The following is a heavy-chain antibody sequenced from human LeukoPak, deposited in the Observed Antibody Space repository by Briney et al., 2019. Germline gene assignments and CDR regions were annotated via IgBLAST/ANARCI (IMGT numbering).Heavy chain of an antibody. CDR1: GFTFSSYA. Sequence: GGSLRLSCAASGFTFSSYAMHWVRQAPGKGLEWMAVISYDGSNKYYADSVKGRFTISRDDSKNTLYLQMNSLRAEDTALYHCARDRAVRYFDLWGRGTRVTVSS. V-gene: IGHV3-30-3*01. J-gene: IGHJ2*01. CDR3: ARDRAVRYFDL. CDR2: ISYDGSNK. D-gene: IGHD6-19*01.